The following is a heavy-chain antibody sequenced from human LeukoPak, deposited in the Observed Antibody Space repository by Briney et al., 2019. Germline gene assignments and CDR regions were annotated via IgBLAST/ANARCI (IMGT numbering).Heavy chain of an antibody. Sequence: GGSLRLSCAASGFTFDDYAMHWVRQAPGKGLEWVSGISWNSGSIGYADSVKGRFTISRDNAKNSLYLQMNSLRAEDTALYYCAKDETGYSSGMNDWGQGTLVTVSS. CDR3: AKDETGYSSGMND. CDR2: ISWNSGSI. V-gene: IGHV3-9*01. D-gene: IGHD6-19*01. J-gene: IGHJ4*02. CDR1: GFTFDDYA.